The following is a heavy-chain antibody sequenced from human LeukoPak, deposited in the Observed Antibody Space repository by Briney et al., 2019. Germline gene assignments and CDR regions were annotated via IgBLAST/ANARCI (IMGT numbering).Heavy chain of an antibody. CDR3: ARDPAQVGATPFFDY. CDR1: GFTFDDYA. D-gene: IGHD1-26*01. Sequence: GRSLRLSCAASGFTFDDYAMHWVRQAPGKGLEWVSYISSSSSTIYYADSVKGRFTISRDNAKNSLYLQMNSLRAEDTAVYYCARDPAQVGATPFFDYWGQGTLVTVSS. V-gene: IGHV3-48*01. CDR2: ISSSSSTI. J-gene: IGHJ4*02.